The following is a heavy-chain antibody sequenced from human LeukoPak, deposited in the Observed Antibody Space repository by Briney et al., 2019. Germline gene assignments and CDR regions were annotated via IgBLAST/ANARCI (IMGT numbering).Heavy chain of an antibody. J-gene: IGHJ4*01. CDR1: GVPISTCY. CDR2: VYYNGDI. Sequence: SETLSLTCSVSGVPISTCYWSWLRQSPGKGLEWIAYVYYNGDIMYNPSLKSRVTISLDTSKSQVSLSVTSVTAADTAVYFCATTWYYDSRGYLFEDWGHGTLVTVSS. D-gene: IGHD3-22*01. CDR3: ATTWYYDSRGYLFED. V-gene: IGHV4-59*01.